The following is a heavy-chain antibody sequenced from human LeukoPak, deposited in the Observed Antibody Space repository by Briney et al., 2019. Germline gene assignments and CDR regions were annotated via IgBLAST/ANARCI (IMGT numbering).Heavy chain of an antibody. CDR1: GGTFSSYA. J-gene: IGHJ5*02. CDR3: AKDPRGPRGNWFDP. V-gene: IGHV3-23*01. Sequence: ASVKVSCKASGGTFSSYAMHWVRQAPGKGLEWVSAISGSGGSTYYADSVKGRFTISRDNSKNTLYLQMNSLRAEDTAVYYCAKDPRGPRGNWFDPWGQGTLVTVSS. CDR2: ISGSGGST.